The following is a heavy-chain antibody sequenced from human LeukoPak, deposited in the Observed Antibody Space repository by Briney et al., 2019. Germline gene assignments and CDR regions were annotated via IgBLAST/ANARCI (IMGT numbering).Heavy chain of an antibody. CDR3: ASPTTGFYGDYLGY. CDR2: IRFDGSDK. CDR1: GFTFRSYG. J-gene: IGHJ4*02. Sequence: PGGSLRLSCGVSGFTFRSYGMHWVRQAPDKGLEWVAFIRFDGSDKYYADSVKGRFTISRDNAKNTLYLQMNSLRAEDTAVYYCASPTTGFYGDYLGYWGQGTLVTVSS. D-gene: IGHD4-17*01. V-gene: IGHV3-30*02.